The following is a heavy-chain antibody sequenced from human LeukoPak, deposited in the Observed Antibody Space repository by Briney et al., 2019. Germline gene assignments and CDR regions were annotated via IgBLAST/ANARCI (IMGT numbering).Heavy chain of an antibody. CDR3: ARFSATPQYCGGDCYSS. V-gene: IGHV4-61*02. CDR1: GGSISSGSYY. J-gene: IGHJ4*02. CDR2: IYTSGST. Sequence: SQTLSLTCSVSGGSISSGSYYWSWIRQPAEKGLEWIGRIYTSGSTNYNPSLKSRVTISVDTSKNQFSLKLSSVTAADTAVYYCARFSATPQYCGGDCYSSWGQGTLVTVSS. D-gene: IGHD2-21*02.